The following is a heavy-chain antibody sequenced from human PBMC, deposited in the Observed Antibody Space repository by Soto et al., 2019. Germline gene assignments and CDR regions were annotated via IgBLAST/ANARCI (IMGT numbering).Heavy chain of an antibody. D-gene: IGHD1-26*01. CDR3: ARDREGWVGVAELYYYYGMDV. V-gene: IGHV3-48*02. Sequence: GGSLRLSCAASGFTFSSYSMNWVRQAPGKGLEWVSYISSSSSTIYYADSVKGRFTISGDNAKNSLYLQMNSLRDEDTAVYYCARDREGWVGVAELYYYYGMDVWGQGTTVTVS. CDR2: ISSSSSTI. CDR1: GFTFSSYS. J-gene: IGHJ6*02.